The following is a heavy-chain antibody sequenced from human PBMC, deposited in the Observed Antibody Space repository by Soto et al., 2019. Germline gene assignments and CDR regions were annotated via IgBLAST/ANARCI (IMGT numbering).Heavy chain of an antibody. CDR1: GYTFTSYD. V-gene: IGHV1-8*01. J-gene: IGHJ6*03. Sequence: QVQLVQSGAEVKKPVASVKVSCKASGYTFTSYDINWVRQATGQGLEWMGWMNPNSGNTGYAQKFQGRVTMTRNTSISTAYMELSSLRSEDTAVYYCARAGTFRITMVRGVTYYYMDVWGKGTTVTVSS. CDR2: MNPNSGNT. CDR3: ARAGTFRITMVRGVTYYYMDV. D-gene: IGHD3-10*01.